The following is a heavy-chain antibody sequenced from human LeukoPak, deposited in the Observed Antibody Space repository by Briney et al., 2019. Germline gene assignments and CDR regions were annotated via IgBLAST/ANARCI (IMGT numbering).Heavy chain of an antibody. CDR3: ARAGSSWYVDV. V-gene: IGHV4-59*01. CDR2: IYYSEST. CDR1: GGSISSYY. Sequence: PSETLSLTCTVSGGSISSYYWSWIRQPPGKGLEWIGYIYYSESTNYNPSLKSRVTISVDTSKNQFSLKLSSVTAADTAVYYCARAGSSWYVDVWGKGTTVTVSS. D-gene: IGHD6-13*01. J-gene: IGHJ6*03.